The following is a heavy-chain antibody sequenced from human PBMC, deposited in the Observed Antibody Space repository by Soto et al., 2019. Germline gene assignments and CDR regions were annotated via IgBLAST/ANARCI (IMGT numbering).Heavy chain of an antibody. V-gene: IGHV3-30*14. CDR1: GFTFGAYT. J-gene: IGHJ3*01. CDR2: ISYDGNSE. D-gene: IGHD1-26*01. Sequence: QMQLVESGGGVVQPGRSLRLSCAASGFTFGAYTMHWVRQAPGKGLEWVAVISYDGNSERYTDTVKGRFTVSRENSKSTMYLQMNSLRAEDTAVYYCARDGYSGRSDGFDVWGQGTMVTVSS. CDR3: ARDGYSGRSDGFDV.